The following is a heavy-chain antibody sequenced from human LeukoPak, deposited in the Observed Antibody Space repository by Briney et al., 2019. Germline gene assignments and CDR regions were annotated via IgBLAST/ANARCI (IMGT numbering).Heavy chain of an antibody. CDR3: ARVHGSGSYFSDY. CDR1: GFTFDDYA. CDR2: ISWNSGSI. J-gene: IGHJ4*02. V-gene: IGHV3-9*01. D-gene: IGHD3-10*01. Sequence: GGSLRLSCAASGFTFDDYAMHWVRQAPGKGLEWVSGISWNSGSIGYADSVKGRFTISRDNAKNSLYLQMNSLRAEDTAVYYCARVHGSGSYFSDYWGQGTLVTVSS.